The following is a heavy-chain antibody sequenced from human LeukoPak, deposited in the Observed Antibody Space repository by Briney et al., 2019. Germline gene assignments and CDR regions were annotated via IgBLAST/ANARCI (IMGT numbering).Heavy chain of an antibody. CDR2: INPNNGGT. CDR3: AREVDYYDTSDYSPLGY. J-gene: IGHJ4*02. CDR1: GYTFTDYY. V-gene: IGHV1-2*02. D-gene: IGHD3-22*01. Sequence: GASVKVSCKASGYTFTDYYIHWVQQAPGQGLEWMGWINPNNGGTNYAQKFQGRVTMTRDTSISTAYMELSRLRSDDTAVYYCAREVDYYDTSDYSPLGYWGQGTLVTVSS.